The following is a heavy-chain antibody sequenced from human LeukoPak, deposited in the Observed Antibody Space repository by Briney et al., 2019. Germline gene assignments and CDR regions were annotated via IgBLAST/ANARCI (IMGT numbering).Heavy chain of an antibody. CDR2: IYYTGRN. V-gene: IGHV4-59*08. CDR3: VGRDTGWNYFDY. Sequence: SETLSLTCAVSGGSNNSHYWGWIRQPPGKGLEWIGDIYYTGRNNYNPSLKSRVTISVDTSKNLLSLTLTSVLAADTAIYYCVGRDTGWNYFDYWGQGVLLTVSS. CDR1: GGSNNSHY. J-gene: IGHJ4*02. D-gene: IGHD6-19*01.